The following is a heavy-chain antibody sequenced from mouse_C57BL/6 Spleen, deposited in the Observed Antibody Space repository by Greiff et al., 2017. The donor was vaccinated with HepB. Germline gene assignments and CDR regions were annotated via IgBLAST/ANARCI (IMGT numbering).Heavy chain of an antibody. Sequence: VQLQQSGAELVKPGASVKISCKASGYAFSSYWMNWVKQRPGKGLEWIGQIYPGDGDTNYNGKFKGKATLTADKSSSTAYMQLSSLTSEDSAVDFCARGGGNYFYFDYWGQGTTLTVSS. D-gene: IGHD2-1*01. CDR1: GYAFSSYW. V-gene: IGHV1-80*01. J-gene: IGHJ2*01. CDR2: IYPGDGDT. CDR3: ARGGGNYFYFDY.